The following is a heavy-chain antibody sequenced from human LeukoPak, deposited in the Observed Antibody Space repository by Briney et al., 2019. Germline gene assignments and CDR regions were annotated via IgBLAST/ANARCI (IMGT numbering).Heavy chain of an antibody. CDR3: AKSDMGYRDGGSCLIDY. Sequence: GGSLRLSCAASGFTFSNYWMSWVRQAAGEGREWVATIKQDGSEKYYVDSVKGRFTISRDNAKNSLFLQMNSLRADDTAMYYCAKSDMGYRDGGSCLIDYWGQGTLVTVPS. CDR2: IKQDGSEK. V-gene: IGHV3-7*01. D-gene: IGHD2-15*01. J-gene: IGHJ4*02. CDR1: GFTFSNYW.